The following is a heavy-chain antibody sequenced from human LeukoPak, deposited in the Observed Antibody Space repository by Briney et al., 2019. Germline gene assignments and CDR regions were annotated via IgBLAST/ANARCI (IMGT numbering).Heavy chain of an antibody. V-gene: IGHV1-69*04. CDR1: GGTFSSYA. J-gene: IGHJ4*02. CDR2: IIPILGIA. D-gene: IGHD5-12*01. CDR3: ARWDIVATIKGGLDY. Sequence: ASVKVSCKASGGTFSSYAISWVRQAPGQGLEWMGRIIPILGIANYAQKFQGRVTITADKSTSTAYMELSSLRAEDTAVYYCARWDIVATIKGGLDYWGQGTLVTVSS.